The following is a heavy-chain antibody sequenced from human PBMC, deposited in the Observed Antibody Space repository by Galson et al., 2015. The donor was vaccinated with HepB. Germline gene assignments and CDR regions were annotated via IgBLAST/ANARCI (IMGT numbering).Heavy chain of an antibody. D-gene: IGHD1-26*01. CDR2: IYHSGST. J-gene: IGHJ6*02. CDR1: GGSISSSNW. CDR3: ASGPDIVGAGGYYYYGMDV. V-gene: IGHV4-4*02. Sequence: ETLSLTCAVSGGSISSSNWWSWVRQPPGKGLEWIGEIYHSGSTNYNPSLKSRVTISVDKSKNQFSLKLSSVTAADTAVYYCASGPDIVGAGGYYYYGMDVWGQGTTVTVSS.